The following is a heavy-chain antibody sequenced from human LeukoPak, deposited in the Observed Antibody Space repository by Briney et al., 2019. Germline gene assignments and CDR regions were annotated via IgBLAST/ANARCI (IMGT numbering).Heavy chain of an antibody. Sequence: ASVKVSCKASGYPFTVYYILWVRQAPGRGLECVGWINPHSGVTTYAQNFQGRVTMTRDTSISTAYLELSGLKSDDTAVYYCARNYGSGDFDLWGQGALVTVSS. CDR1: GYPFTVYY. V-gene: IGHV1-2*02. J-gene: IGHJ4*02. CDR3: ARNYGSGDFDL. CDR2: INPHSGVT. D-gene: IGHD3-10*01.